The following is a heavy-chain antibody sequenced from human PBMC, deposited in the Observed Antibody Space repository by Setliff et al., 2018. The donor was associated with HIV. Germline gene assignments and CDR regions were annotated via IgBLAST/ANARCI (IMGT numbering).Heavy chain of an antibody. CDR1: GFTFRSYW. Sequence: GESLTISCAASGFTFRSYWMYWVRQPPGKGLVWVSRINIDGGSTNYADSVKGRFTISRDNSKNTMYLQMNTLRVEDTAVYYCARDPPGSGFHLDYWGQGTPVTVSS. V-gene: IGHV3-74*01. CDR3: ARDPPGSGFHLDY. J-gene: IGHJ4*02. D-gene: IGHD5-12*01. CDR2: INIDGGST.